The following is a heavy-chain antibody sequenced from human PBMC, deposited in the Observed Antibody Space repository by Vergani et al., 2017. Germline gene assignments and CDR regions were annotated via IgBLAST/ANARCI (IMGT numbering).Heavy chain of an antibody. CDR2: IHNRGKT. V-gene: IGHV4-38-2*02. D-gene: IGHD2-21*01. CDR1: GYSIGSGFY. J-gene: IGHJ2*01. Sequence: QVQLQDSGPGLVKPSQTLSLTCTVSGYSIGSGFYWAWVRQSPGGGLQWLTSIHNRGKTYHNPSLKSRVSFSIDTSKNRFSLNLTSVTATDTAVYYCARAQGDYWYFDLWGPGSLVTVSS. CDR3: ARAQGDYWYFDL.